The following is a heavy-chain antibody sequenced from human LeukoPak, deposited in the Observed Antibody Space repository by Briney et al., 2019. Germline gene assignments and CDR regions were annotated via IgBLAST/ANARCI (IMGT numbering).Heavy chain of an antibody. D-gene: IGHD1-26*01. V-gene: IGHV3-21*01. Sequence: PGGSLRLSRAASGFTLNRYGMICVRHAPGEGLEWVSSISSSGRNIYYADPVKGRFTISRVNAKNSLYLQINSLRAAAPAVYYCSLMGISTSYYYNSFGGRGNGVTVS. J-gene: IGHJ1*01. CDR1: GFTLNRYG. CDR2: ISSSGRNI. CDR3: SLMGISTSYYYNSF.